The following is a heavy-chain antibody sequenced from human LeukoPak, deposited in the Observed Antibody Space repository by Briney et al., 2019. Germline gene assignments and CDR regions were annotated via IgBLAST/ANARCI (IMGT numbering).Heavy chain of an antibody. J-gene: IGHJ4*02. D-gene: IGHD3-3*01. CDR2: ISSSGSTI. V-gene: IGHV3-48*03. CDR1: GFTFSSYE. CDR3: ARELTIFGVATFDY. Sequence: GGSLRLSCAASGFTFSSYEMNWVRHAPGKGLEWVSYISSSGSTIYYADSVKGRFTISRDNAKNSLYLQMNSLRAEDTAVYYCARELTIFGVATFDYWGQGTLVTVSS.